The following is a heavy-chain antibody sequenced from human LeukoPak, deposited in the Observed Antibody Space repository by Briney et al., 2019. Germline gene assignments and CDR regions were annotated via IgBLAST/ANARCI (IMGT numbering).Heavy chain of an antibody. V-gene: IGHV4-39*01. D-gene: IGHD3-22*01. J-gene: IGHJ4*02. CDR1: GGSISSSSYY. Sequence: SETLSLTCTVSGGSISSSSYYWGWIRQPPGKGLEWIGSIYYSGSTYYNPSLKSRVTISVDTSKNQFSLKLSSVTAADTAVYYCARTFLYYDSSGYYEYYFGYWGQGTLVTVSS. CDR2: IYYSGST. CDR3: ARTFLYYDSSGYYEYYFGY.